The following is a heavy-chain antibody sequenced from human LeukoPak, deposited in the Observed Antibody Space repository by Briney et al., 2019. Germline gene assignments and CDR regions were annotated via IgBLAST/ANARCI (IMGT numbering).Heavy chain of an antibody. V-gene: IGHV1-69*06. Sequence: GASVKVSCKASGYTFTSYAISWVRQSPGQGLEWMGGIIPIFVTANYAQKCQGRVTITADKSTSTAYMELSSLRSEDTAVYYCARRFRQWELTRAFDIWGQGTMVTVSS. CDR3: ARRFRQWELTRAFDI. CDR2: IIPIFVTA. CDR1: GYTFTSYA. D-gene: IGHD1-26*01. J-gene: IGHJ3*02.